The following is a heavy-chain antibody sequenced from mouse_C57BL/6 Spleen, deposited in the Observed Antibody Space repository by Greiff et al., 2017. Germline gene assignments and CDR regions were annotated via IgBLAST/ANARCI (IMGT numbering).Heavy chain of an antibody. CDR1: GYSITSGYS. J-gene: IGHJ1*03. CDR2: ISYDGSN. CDR3: AREGYDYVDWYFDV. Sequence: EVQRVESGPGLVKPSQSLSLTCSVTGYSITSGYSWNWIRQFPGNKLEWMGYISYDGSNNYNPSLKNRISITRDTSKNQFFLKLNSVTTEDTATYYCAREGYDYVDWYFDVWGTGTTVTVSS. D-gene: IGHD2-4*01. V-gene: IGHV3-6*01.